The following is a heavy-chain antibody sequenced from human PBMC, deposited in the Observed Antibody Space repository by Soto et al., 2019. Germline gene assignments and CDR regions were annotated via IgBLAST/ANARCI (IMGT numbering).Heavy chain of an antibody. CDR1: GYTFPNYW. D-gene: IGHD3-22*01. Sequence: GESLKISCKGSGYTFPNYWLGWVRQMPGKGLERMGIIYPGDSDTTYSPSFQGQVTISADKSISTAYLQWNSLKASDSAMYYCGRLDSSYYFDYWCQGALVTVSS. CDR3: GRLDSSYYFDY. CDR2: IYPGDSDT. J-gene: IGHJ4*02. V-gene: IGHV5-51*01.